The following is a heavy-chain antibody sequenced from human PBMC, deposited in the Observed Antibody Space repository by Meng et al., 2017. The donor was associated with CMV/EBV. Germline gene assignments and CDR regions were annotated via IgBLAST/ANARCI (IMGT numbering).Heavy chain of an antibody. V-gene: IGHV1-8*03. D-gene: IGHD3-3*01. CDR1: GYTFTSYV. CDR3: ARGSYYDFWSGPRRFDP. CDR2: MNPNSGNT. Sequence: ASVKVSCKASGYTFTSYVINWVRQATGQGLEWMGWMNPNSGNTGYAQKFQGRVTITRNTSISTAYMELSSLRSEDTAVYYCARGSYYDFWSGPRRFDPWGQGTLVTVSS. J-gene: IGHJ5*02.